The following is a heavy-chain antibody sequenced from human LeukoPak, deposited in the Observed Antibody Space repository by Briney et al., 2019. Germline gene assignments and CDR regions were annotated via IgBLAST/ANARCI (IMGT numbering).Heavy chain of an antibody. Sequence: GGSLRLSCAASGFTVSSNYMSWVRQAPGRGLEWVSVIFSGGSTYYADSMKGRFTISRDNSKNTLYLQMNSLRPEDTAVYYCAKDTGRWIFGVAYDAFDIWGQGTMVTVSS. CDR2: IFSGGST. CDR1: GFTVSSNY. CDR3: AKDTGRWIFGVAYDAFDI. D-gene: IGHD3-3*01. J-gene: IGHJ3*02. V-gene: IGHV3-53*05.